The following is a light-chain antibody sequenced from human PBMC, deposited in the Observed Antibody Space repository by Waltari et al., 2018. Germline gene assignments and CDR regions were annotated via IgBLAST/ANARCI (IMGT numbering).Light chain of an antibody. J-gene: IGLJ3*02. CDR3: QTGGHGTWV. Sequence: QLVLTQSPSASASLGASVKLTCTLSSGHSSNIIAWHQQQPEKGPRYVMKVNSDGSHSKGDEMPDRFSGSSSGAERYLTISSLQSEDEADYYCQTGGHGTWVFGGVTKLTVL. CDR1: SGHSSNI. CDR2: VNSDGSH. V-gene: IGLV4-69*01.